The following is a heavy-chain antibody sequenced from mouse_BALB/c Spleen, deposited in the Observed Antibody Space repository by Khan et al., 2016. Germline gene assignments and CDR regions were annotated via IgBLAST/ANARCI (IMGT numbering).Heavy chain of an antibody. CDR2: INPENVGP. D-gene: IGHD2-13*01. V-gene: IGHV1S136*01. CDR1: GYTFTSYV. J-gene: IGHJ3*01. CDR3: SRGFGDSFAF. Sequence: VQLQQPGPELVKPGTSVKMSCKTSGYTFTSYVIHWVKQKPGQGLEWIGYINPENVGPKYNEKFKGKATLTSDKSSSTAYMELSSLTSEDSAVYYCSRGFGDSFAFWGRGTLVTVSA.